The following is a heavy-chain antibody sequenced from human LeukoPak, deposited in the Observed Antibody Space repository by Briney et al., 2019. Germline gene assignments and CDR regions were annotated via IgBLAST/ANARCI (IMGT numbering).Heavy chain of an antibody. CDR1: GLTFSTYN. Sequence: GGSLRLSCAGSGLTFSTYNMNWVRQAPGKGLEWVSSISTSGIYIYYADSVKGRFTISRDNAKNSLYLQMNSLRAEDTAIYYCARRGPYFDSWGQGTLVTVSS. CDR2: ISTSGIYI. J-gene: IGHJ4*02. V-gene: IGHV3-21*01. CDR3: ARRGPYFDS. D-gene: IGHD3-10*01.